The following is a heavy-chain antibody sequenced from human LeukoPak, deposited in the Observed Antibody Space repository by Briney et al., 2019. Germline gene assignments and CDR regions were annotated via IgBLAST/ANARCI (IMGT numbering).Heavy chain of an antibody. D-gene: IGHD1-26*01. Sequence: GGSLRLSCAASGFTFSSYAMHWVRQAPGKGLEWVAVISYDGSNKYYADSVKGRFTISRDNSKNTLYLQMNSLRAEDTAVYYCARTGPIVGAPDAFDIWGQGTMVTVSS. CDR3: ARTGPIVGAPDAFDI. V-gene: IGHV3-30-3*01. CDR1: GFTFSSYA. CDR2: ISYDGSNK. J-gene: IGHJ3*02.